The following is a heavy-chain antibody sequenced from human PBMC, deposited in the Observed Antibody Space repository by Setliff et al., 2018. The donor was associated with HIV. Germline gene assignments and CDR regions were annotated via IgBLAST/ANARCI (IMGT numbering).Heavy chain of an antibody. CDR1: GASISSSSHH. Sequence: SETLSLTCTVSGASISSSSHHWAWIRQPPGKGLGYIGNIYYTGSTHHNPSLESRVATSVDTSKNEFSLKLSSVTAADTAVYYCARIVRWELVATSTFFYYDMDVWGKGTTVTVSS. CDR3: ARIVRWELVATSTFFYYDMDV. D-gene: IGHD1-26*01. V-gene: IGHV4-39*01. J-gene: IGHJ6*03. CDR2: IYYTGST.